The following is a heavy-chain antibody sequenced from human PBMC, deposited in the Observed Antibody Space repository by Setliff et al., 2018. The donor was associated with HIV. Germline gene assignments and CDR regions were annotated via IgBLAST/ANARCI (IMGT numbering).Heavy chain of an antibody. CDR3: ARDPSIGYYYDSSGSYFDY. J-gene: IGHJ4*02. Sequence: GASVMVSCKASGYTFTGYYMHWVRQAPGQGLEWMGWINPNSGGTNYAQKFQGWVTMTRDTSISTAYMELSRLRSDDTAVYYCARDPSIGYYYDSSGSYFDYWGQGTLVTVSS. CDR2: INPNSGGT. V-gene: IGHV1-2*04. D-gene: IGHD3-22*01. CDR1: GYTFTGYY.